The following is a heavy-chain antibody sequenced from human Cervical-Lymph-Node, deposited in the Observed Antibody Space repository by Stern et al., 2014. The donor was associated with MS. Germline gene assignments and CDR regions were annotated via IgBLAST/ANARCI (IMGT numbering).Heavy chain of an antibody. J-gene: IGHJ6*02. D-gene: IGHD6-19*01. Sequence: VQLLESGAEVKTPGASVKLSCKASGYTFTSYYTHWVRQAPGQGLEWMGIINPKGGATSSAQKSQGRVPMTRDTSTSTVYMEVSSLRSEDTAVYYCAREVAAHRLGMMDVWGQGTSVTVSS. CDR1: GYTFTSYY. CDR3: AREVAAHRLGMMDV. V-gene: IGHV1-46*01. CDR2: INPKGGAT.